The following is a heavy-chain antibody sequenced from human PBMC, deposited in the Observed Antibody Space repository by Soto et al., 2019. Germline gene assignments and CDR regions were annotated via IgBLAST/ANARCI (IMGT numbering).Heavy chain of an antibody. CDR3: ARVRRFGESGYWFDP. D-gene: IGHD3-10*01. CDR1: GGSISSYY. V-gene: IGHV4-59*01. Sequence: TSETLSLTCTVSGGSISSYYWSWIRQSPGKGLECIAYMYSSESTIYNPSLKSRVTISVDTSKNQFSLNLRSVTAADTAMYYCARVRRFGESGYWFDPWGQGTLVTVSS. CDR2: MYSSEST. J-gene: IGHJ5*02.